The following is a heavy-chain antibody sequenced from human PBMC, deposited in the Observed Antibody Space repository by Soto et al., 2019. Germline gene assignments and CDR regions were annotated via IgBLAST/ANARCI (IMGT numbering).Heavy chain of an antibody. J-gene: IGHJ5*02. CDR1: GFSLSTSGVG. V-gene: IGHV2-5*01. Sequence: QITLKESGPTLVKPTQTLTLTCTFSGFSLSTSGVGVGWIRQPPGKALEWLALIYWNDDKRYSPSLKSRLTITKDTSKNQVVLTMTNMDPVDTATYYCAHRRGDYYDSSGYFSWFDPWGQGTQVTVSS. CDR3: AHRRGDYYDSSGYFSWFDP. D-gene: IGHD3-22*01. CDR2: IYWNDDK.